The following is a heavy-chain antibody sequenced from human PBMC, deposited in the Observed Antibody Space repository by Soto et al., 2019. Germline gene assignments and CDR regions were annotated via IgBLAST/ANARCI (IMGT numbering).Heavy chain of an antibody. V-gene: IGHV4-59*01. CDR1: GGSISIYY. D-gene: IGHD6-19*01. J-gene: IGHJ4*02. CDR2: IYYSGST. CDR3: ARASRSSGWLDFDY. Sequence: ASETLSLTCTVSGGSISIYYWSWIRHPPGEGLEWIGYIYYSGSTNYNPSLKSRVTISVDTSKNQFSLKLSSVTAADTAVYYCARASRSSGWLDFDYWGQGTLVTVSS.